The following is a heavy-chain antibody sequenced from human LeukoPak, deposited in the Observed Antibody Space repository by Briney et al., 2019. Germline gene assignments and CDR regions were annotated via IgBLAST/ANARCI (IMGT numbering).Heavy chain of an antibody. CDR1: GCTFSGYS. V-gene: IGHV3-23*01. D-gene: IGHD4-17*01. CDR3: AKDNYGGIFAS. CDR2: ISDTVRDT. J-gene: IGHJ4*02. Sequence: PVESLRLPCAASGCTFSGYSMSWVCQAPRKGLEWVSHISDTVRDTWYANSVKGRFIISRDNSRETVYLQMSSLRPEDTALYFCAKDNYGGIFASWGQGTLVTVSS.